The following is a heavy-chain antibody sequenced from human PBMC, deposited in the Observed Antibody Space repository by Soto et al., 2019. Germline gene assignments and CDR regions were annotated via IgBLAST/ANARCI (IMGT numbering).Heavy chain of an antibody. D-gene: IGHD3-22*01. CDR1: GYTFTSYG. J-gene: IGHJ4*02. CDR2: ISAYNGNT. CDR3: ARSADYYDSSGPYY. V-gene: IGHV1-18*01. Sequence: ASVKVSCTASGYTFTSYGISWVRQAPGQGLEWMGWISAYNGNTNYAQKLQGRVTMTTDTSTSTAYMELRSLRSDDTAVYYCARSADYYDSSGPYYWGQGTLVTVSS.